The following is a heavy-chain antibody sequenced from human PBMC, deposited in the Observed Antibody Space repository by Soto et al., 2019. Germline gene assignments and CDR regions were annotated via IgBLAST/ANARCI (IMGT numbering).Heavy chain of an antibody. Sequence: EVQLLESGGGLVQPGGSLRLSCAASGFTFSSYGMSWVRQAPGKGLEWVSAISGSGGSTYYADSVKGRFTISRDNSNNTLYRQMNSLRAEDTAVYYCAKDGMGIVVVPAANRFDPWVQGTLVTVSS. J-gene: IGHJ5*02. V-gene: IGHV3-23*01. CDR2: ISGSGGST. CDR3: AKDGMGIVVVPAANRFDP. D-gene: IGHD2-2*03. CDR1: GFTFSSYG.